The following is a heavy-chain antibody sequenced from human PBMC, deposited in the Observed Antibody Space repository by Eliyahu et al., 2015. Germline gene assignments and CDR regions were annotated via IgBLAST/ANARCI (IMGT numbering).Heavy chain of an antibody. J-gene: IGHJ4*02. V-gene: IGHV2-5*02. Sequence: QITLKESGPTLVKPTQTLTLTCTFSGFSLSTSGVGVGWIRQPPGKALEWLALIYWDDDNRYSPSLKSRLTITKDTSKNQVVLTMTNMDPVDTATYYCAHLNRWPYYFDYWGRGTLVTVSS. CDR1: GFSLSTSGVG. CDR2: IYWDDDN. D-gene: IGHD1-14*01. CDR3: AHLNRWPYYFDY.